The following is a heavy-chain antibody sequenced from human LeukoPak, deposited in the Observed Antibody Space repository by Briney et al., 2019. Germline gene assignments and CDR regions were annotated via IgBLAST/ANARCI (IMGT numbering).Heavy chain of an antibody. Sequence: SETLSLTCTVSGGSISSSSYYWGWIRQPPGKGLEWIGSTYYSGSTYYNPSLKSRVTISVDTSKNQFSLRLRSVTAADTAVYYCARVTGYMIEDYFDYWGQGTLVTVSS. D-gene: IGHD3-22*01. CDR1: GGSISSSSYY. CDR2: TYYSGST. V-gene: IGHV4-39*07. J-gene: IGHJ4*02. CDR3: ARVTGYMIEDYFDY.